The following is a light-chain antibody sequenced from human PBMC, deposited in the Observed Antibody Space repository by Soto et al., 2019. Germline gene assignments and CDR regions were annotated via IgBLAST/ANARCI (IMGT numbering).Light chain of an antibody. V-gene: IGKV1-39*01. CDR1: QSIGRF. J-gene: IGKJ4*01. CDR3: QQSHSTPLT. Sequence: DIQMTQSPSSVSASVGDRVTITCRASQSIGRFLNWFQQKPGEAPKLLLYGTSNLHSGVPSRFSGSGSETEFTLTISSLQLEDFGIFYGQQSHSTPLTFGGGTRVE. CDR2: GTS.